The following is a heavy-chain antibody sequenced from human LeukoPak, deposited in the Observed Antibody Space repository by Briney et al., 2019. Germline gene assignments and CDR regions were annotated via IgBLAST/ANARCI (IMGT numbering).Heavy chain of an antibody. CDR1: GITFSSFA. CDR2: ISYDGSNK. CDR3: AKSESIQLWSAFDY. J-gene: IGHJ4*02. D-gene: IGHD5-18*01. Sequence: GGSLRLSCAVSGITFSSFAMHWVRQAPGKGLEWVAVISYDGSNKYYADSVKGRFTISRDNSKNTLYLQKNSLRAEDTAVYYCAKSESIQLWSAFDYWGQGTLVTVSS. V-gene: IGHV3-30*18.